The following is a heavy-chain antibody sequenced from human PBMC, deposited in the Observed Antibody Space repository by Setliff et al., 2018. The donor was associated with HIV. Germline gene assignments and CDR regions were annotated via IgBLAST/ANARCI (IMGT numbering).Heavy chain of an antibody. CDR2: IYHTGSS. D-gene: IGHD3-22*01. V-gene: IGHV4-38-2*02. J-gene: IGHJ4*02. CDR3: ARDVLDLVISFYGF. Sequence: SETLSLTCEVSGFSISSRYYWGWIRQSPGKGLEWIGNIYHTGSSYYNPSLNDRATISLDASKNQFSLKLNSVTAAATAVYYCARDVLDLVISFYGFWGQGIPVTVSS. CDR1: GFSISSRYY.